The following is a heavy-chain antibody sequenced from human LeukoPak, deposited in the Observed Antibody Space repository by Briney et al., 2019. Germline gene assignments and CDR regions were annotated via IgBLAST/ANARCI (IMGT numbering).Heavy chain of an antibody. V-gene: IGHV5-10-1*01. CDR2: IDPSDSYT. CDR1: GYSFTSYW. CDR3: ATLGYCSSTSCYASWFDP. J-gene: IGHJ5*02. D-gene: IGHD2-2*01. Sequence: GESLKISCKGSGYSFTSYWISWVRQMPGKGLEWMGRIDPSDSYTNYSPSFQGHVTISADKSISTAYLQRSSLKASDTAMYYCATLGYCSSTSCYASWFDPWGQGTLVTVSS.